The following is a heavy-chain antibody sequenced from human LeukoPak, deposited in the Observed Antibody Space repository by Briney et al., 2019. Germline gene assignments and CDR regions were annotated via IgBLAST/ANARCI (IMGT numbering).Heavy chain of an antibody. CDR3: ARVSTNYYGSGSYYRYYFDY. CDR2: INAYNGNT. J-gene: IGHJ4*02. V-gene: IGHV1-18*01. CDR1: GYTFTSYG. Sequence: ASVKVSCKASGYTFTSYGVSWVRQAPGQGLEWMGWINAYNGNTNYAQKLQGRVTMTTDTSTSTAYMELRSLRSDDTAVYYCARVSTNYYGSGSYYRYYFDYWGQGTLVTVSS. D-gene: IGHD3-10*01.